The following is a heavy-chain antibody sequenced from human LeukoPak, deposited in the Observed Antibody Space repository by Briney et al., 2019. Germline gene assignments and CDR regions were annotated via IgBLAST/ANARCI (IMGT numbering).Heavy chain of an antibody. D-gene: IGHD1-26*01. CDR2: ISGSGGST. V-gene: IGHV3-23*01. J-gene: IGHJ4*02. CDR1: GLIVSTNY. Sequence: GSLGLSCAVSGLIVSTNYMSWVRQAPGKGLEWVSTISGSGGSTYYADSVKGRFTISRDNAGNSVYLQMNSLRVEDTAVYYCARDPVEWELLLDCWGQGTLVTVSS. CDR3: ARDPVEWELLLDC.